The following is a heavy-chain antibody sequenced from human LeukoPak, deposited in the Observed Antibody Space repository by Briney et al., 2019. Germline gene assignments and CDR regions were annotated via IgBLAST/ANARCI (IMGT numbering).Heavy chain of an antibody. V-gene: IGHV1-18*01. J-gene: IGHJ4*02. CDR3: AREAPPFYDILTGYSAPSFDY. Sequence: ASVKVSCKASGYTFTSYGISWVRQAPGQGLEWMGWISAYNGNTNYAQKLQGRVTMTTDTSTSTAYLELRSLRSDDTAVYYCAREAPPFYDILTGYSAPSFDYWGQGTLVTVSS. CDR1: GYTFTSYG. CDR2: ISAYNGNT. D-gene: IGHD3-9*01.